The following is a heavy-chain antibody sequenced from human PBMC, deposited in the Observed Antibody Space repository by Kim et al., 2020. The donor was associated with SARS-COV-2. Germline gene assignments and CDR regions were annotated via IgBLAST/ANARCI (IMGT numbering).Heavy chain of an antibody. D-gene: IGHD6-19*01. Sequence: ANYAQKFQGRVTITADESTSTAYMELSSLRSEDTAVYYCAEGFSSGWVSYWGQGTLVTVSS. V-gene: IGHV1-69*01. J-gene: IGHJ4*02. CDR2: A. CDR3: AEGFSSGWVSY.